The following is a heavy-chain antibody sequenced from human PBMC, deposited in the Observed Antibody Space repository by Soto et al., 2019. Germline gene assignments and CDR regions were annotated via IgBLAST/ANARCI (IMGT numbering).Heavy chain of an antibody. CDR3: ARERKFDFWRKGLDV. D-gene: IGHD3-3*01. Sequence: ASVKVSCKASRYTFTTYDINWVRQAPGQGLEWLGWMDPNSGSTGYAQNFQGRITMTRNISRNTAHMELSSLQSEDTAVYYCARERKFDFWRKGLDVWGQGTTVTVSS. V-gene: IGHV1-8*01. J-gene: IGHJ6*02. CDR1: RYTFTTYD. CDR2: MDPNSGST.